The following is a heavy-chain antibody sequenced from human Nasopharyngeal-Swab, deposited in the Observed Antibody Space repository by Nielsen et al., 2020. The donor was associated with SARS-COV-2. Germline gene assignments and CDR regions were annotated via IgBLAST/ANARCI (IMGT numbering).Heavy chain of an antibody. CDR3: ARDPDGNTDFDY. V-gene: IGHV1-18*04. J-gene: IGHJ4*02. Sequence: ASVKVSCKASGYPFSSYGISWLRQAPGRGLEWVGWISVSNGETNYAQSFRGRVSLTTDTSTTTAYMELRSLTSDDTAVYYCARDPDGNTDFDYWGQGTLVTVSS. CDR1: GYPFSSYG. D-gene: IGHD1-7*01. CDR2: ISVSNGET.